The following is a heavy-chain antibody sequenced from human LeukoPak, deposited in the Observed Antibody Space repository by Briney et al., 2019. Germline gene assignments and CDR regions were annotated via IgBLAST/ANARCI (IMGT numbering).Heavy chain of an antibody. CDR2: SKNDRSST. D-gene: IGHD3-16*01. CDR3: ARELPRIGGQTDASDI. J-gene: IGHJ3*02. V-gene: IGHV3-74*01. CDR1: GFTSSGDW. Sequence: PGGSLRLSCAVSGFTSSGDWMHWVRQAPGKGLVWVSRSKNDRSSTSYADSVKGRFTISRDNAKNTLYLQMNSLRAEDTAVYYCARELPRIGGQTDASDIWGQGTMVTVS.